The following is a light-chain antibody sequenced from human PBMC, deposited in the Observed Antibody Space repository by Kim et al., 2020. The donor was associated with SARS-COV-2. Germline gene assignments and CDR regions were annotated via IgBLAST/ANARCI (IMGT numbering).Light chain of an antibody. Sequence: ASVGDRVTITCRASQSISTWLAWYQQKPGKAPKVLISDASRLQSGFPSRFSGSGSGTEFILTISSLQPDDFATYYCQQYNTYPETFGQGTKVDIK. V-gene: IGKV1-5*01. CDR1: QSISTW. CDR3: QQYNTYPET. J-gene: IGKJ1*01. CDR2: DAS.